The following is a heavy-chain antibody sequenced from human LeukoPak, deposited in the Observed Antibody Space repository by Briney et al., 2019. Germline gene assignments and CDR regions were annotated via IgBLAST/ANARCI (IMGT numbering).Heavy chain of an antibody. CDR2: IIPIFGTA. Sequence: SVNVSCKASGGTFSSYAISWVRQAPGQGLEWMGRIIPIFGTANYAQKFQGRVTITTDESTSTAYMELSSLRSEDTAVYYCASGILGYSYGSHFDYWGQGTLVTVSS. V-gene: IGHV1-69*05. CDR3: ASGILGYSYGSHFDY. CDR1: GGTFSSYA. J-gene: IGHJ4*02. D-gene: IGHD5-18*01.